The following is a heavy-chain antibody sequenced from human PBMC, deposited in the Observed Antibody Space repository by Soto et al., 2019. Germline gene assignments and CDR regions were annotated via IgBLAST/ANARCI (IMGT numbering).Heavy chain of an antibody. J-gene: IGHJ4*02. CDR3: ARVNIVSTFYVDS. V-gene: IGHV6-1*01. CDR1: GDSVSSDSAA. Sequence: SQTLSLTCAISGDSVSSDSAAWNWIRPSPSRGLEWLGRTYYRSKWYNDYAVSVKGRISINPDTSKNQFSLQLNSVTPEDTAVYYCARVNIVSTFYVDSWGQGTLVTVSS. CDR2: TYYRSKWYN. D-gene: IGHD5-12*01.